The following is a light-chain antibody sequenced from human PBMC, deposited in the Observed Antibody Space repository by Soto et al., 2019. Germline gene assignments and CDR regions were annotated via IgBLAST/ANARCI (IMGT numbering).Light chain of an antibody. J-gene: IGKJ1*01. Sequence: EIVLTQSPATLSLSPGERATLSCRASKSISSSLAWYPQKPGQAPRLLIYDASTRSTGFPARFSGSGSGSDFTLTIGRLEPEDFAVYYCQQRSEWSLTFGQGTKVEIK. CDR2: DAS. CDR1: KSISSS. V-gene: IGKV3-11*01. CDR3: QQRSEWSLT.